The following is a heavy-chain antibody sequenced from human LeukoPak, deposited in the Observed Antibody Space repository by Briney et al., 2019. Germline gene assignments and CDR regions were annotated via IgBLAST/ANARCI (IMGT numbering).Heavy chain of an antibody. CDR1: GFTFSNYW. J-gene: IGHJ5*02. D-gene: IGHD3-22*01. V-gene: IGHV3-74*01. CDR3: ARDLGQYYDTSDNWFDP. CDR2: INSDGINT. Sequence: GGSLRLSCAASGFTFSNYWMHRVRQAPEKGLVWVSRINSDGINTSYADSVKGRFTISRDNAKNTLNLQMNSLRAEDTAVYYCARDLGQYYDTSDNWFDPWGQGTLVTVSS.